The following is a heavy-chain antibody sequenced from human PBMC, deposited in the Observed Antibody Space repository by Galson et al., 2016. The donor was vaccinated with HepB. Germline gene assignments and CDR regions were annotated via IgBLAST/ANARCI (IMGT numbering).Heavy chain of an antibody. J-gene: IGHJ4*02. CDR2: IRTTVDGYST. V-gene: IGHV3-72*01. CDR1: GLPFSRRY. D-gene: IGHD4/OR15-4a*01. Sequence: SLRLSCAASGLPFSRRYVEWVRQAPGKGLEWLGLIRTTVDGYSTEYAASVRGRFAISRDDSKNVAYLHMSDLETDDTAVYFCADLGAYDYWGQGTLVTVSS. CDR3: ADLGAYDY.